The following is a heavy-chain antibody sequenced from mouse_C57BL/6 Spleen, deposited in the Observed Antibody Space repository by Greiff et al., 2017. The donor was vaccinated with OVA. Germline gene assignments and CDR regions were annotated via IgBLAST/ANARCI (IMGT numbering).Heavy chain of an antibody. CDR1: GYTFTGYW. V-gene: IGHV1-9*01. CDR2: ILPGSGST. D-gene: IGHD4-1*02. J-gene: IGHJ1*03. CDR3: ATPANWEYFDV. Sequence: QVQLQQSGAELMKPGASVKLSCKATGYTFTGYWIEWVKQRPGHGLEWIGEILPGSGSTNYNEKFKGKATFTADTSSNTAYMQLSSLTTEDSAIYYCATPANWEYFDVWGTGTTVTVSS.